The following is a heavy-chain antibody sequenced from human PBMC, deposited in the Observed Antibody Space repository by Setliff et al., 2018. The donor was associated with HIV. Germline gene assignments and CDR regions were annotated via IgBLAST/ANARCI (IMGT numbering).Heavy chain of an antibody. J-gene: IGHJ4*02. CDR3: ASRDTSRYFDDY. CDR1: GDSISSGGHY. Sequence: SETLSLTCSVSGDSISSGGHYWSWIRQSPGKGLEWIGYIHYSGSTYFNPPLKSRVSISTDTSKNQFSLKLTSVTAADTAVYYCASRDTSRYFDDYWGQGTLVTV. V-gene: IGHV4-30-4*08. D-gene: IGHD3-22*01. CDR2: IHYSGST.